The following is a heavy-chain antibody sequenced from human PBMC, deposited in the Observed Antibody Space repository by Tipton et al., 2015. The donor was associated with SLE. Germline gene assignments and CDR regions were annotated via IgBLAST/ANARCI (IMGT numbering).Heavy chain of an antibody. V-gene: IGHV4-59*01. J-gene: IGHJ3*02. CDR1: GGSISSDY. CDR3: TTHTFYCSGGSCVGAFDI. Sequence: TLSLTCTVSGGSISSDYWSWIRQPPGKGLEWIGYIYYSGSTNYNPSLKSRVTISEDTSKNQFSLKLSSVTAADTAVYYCTTHTFYCSGGSCVGAFDIWGQGTMVTVSS. CDR2: IYYSGST. D-gene: IGHD2-15*01.